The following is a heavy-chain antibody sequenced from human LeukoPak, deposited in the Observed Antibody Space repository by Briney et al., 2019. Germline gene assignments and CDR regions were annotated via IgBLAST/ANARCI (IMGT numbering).Heavy chain of an antibody. CDR3: ARGSSWGVDY. J-gene: IGHJ4*02. Sequence: GGSLRLSCVASVFTFNTYVMSWVRQAPGKGLEWVSYISSSSSTIYYADSVKGRFTISRDNAKNSLYLQINSLRAEDTAVYYCARGSSWGVDYWGQGTLVIVSS. CDR1: VFTFNTYV. V-gene: IGHV3-48*01. D-gene: IGHD6-13*01. CDR2: ISSSSSTI.